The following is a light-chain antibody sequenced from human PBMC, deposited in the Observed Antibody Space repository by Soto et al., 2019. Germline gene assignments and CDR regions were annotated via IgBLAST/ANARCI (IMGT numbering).Light chain of an antibody. Sequence: DIQMTQSPSTLSAFVGDRVTITCRARQSISSWLAWYQQKPGKAPKLLIHKASNLESGGPSRFSGSGSGTEFTLTISSLQPDDFATYYCQQYNSYPWTFGQGTKVEIK. J-gene: IGKJ1*01. CDR1: QSISSW. V-gene: IGKV1-5*03. CDR2: KAS. CDR3: QQYNSYPWT.